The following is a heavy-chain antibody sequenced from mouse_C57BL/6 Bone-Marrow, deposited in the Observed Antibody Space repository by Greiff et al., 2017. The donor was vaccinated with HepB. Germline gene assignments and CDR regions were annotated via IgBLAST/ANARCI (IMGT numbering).Heavy chain of an antibody. CDR1: GFTFTDYY. V-gene: IGHV7-3*01. D-gene: IGHD1-1*01. CDR2: IRNKANGYTT. Sequence: EVQGVDSGGGLVQPGGSLSLSCAASGFTFTDYYMSWVRQPPGKALEWLGFIRNKANGYTTEYSASVKGRFTISRDNSQSILYLQMNALRAEDSATYYCARYHYYGSSYVTFHWYFDVWGTGTTVTVSS. CDR3: ARYHYYGSSYVTFHWYFDV. J-gene: IGHJ1*03.